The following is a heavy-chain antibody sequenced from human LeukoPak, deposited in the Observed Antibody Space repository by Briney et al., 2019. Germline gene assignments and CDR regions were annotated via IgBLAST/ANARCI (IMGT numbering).Heavy chain of an antibody. CDR3: ARGPAAGTPSHFDY. V-gene: IGHV3-30-3*01. J-gene: IGHJ4*02. D-gene: IGHD6-13*01. CDR2: ISYDGSNK. CDR1: GFTFSSYA. Sequence: GGSLRLSCAASGFTFSSYAMHWVRQAPGKGLEWVAVISYDGSNKYYADSAKGRFTISRDNAKNSLYLQMNSLRAEDTALYHCARGPAAGTPSHFDYWGQGTLVTVSS.